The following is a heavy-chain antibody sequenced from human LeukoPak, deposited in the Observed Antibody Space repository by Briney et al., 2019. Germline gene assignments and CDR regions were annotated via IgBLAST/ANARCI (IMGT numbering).Heavy chain of an antibody. CDR1: AFTVSSYG. CDR2: ISNDGSNQ. J-gene: IGHJ4*02. V-gene: IGHV3-30*03. CDR3: ARPQNSGAIMSFLIDS. Sequence: GGSLRLSCAASAFTVSSYGMHWVRQAPGKGLEWVAVISNDGSNQIYGDSVKGRFTISRDNSKNTLYLQMNSLRAEDTAVYYCARPQNSGAIMSFLIDSWGQGTLVTVSS. D-gene: IGHD4/OR15-4a*01.